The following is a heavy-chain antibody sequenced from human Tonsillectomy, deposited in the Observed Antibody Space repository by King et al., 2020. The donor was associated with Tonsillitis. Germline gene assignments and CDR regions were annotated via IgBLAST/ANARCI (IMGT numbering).Heavy chain of an antibody. D-gene: IGHD1-26*01. CDR1: GFTFDDYG. CDR3: ARDLGGSYKGVDY. V-gene: IGHV3-20*04. J-gene: IGHJ4*02. Sequence: QLVQSGGGVVRPGGSLRISCAASGFTFDDYGMSWVRQAPGEGLEWVSGINWNGGSTGYADSVKGRFTISRDNAKNSLYLLMNSLRAEDTALYYCARDLGGSYKGVDYWGQGTLVTVSS. CDR2: INWNGGST.